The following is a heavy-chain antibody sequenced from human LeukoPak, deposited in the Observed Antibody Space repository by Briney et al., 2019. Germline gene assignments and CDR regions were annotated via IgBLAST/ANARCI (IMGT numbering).Heavy chain of an antibody. CDR1: GFTFSSYA. D-gene: IGHD6-19*01. CDR3: ARFSSGWYRGIYYHGMDV. V-gene: IGHV4-34*01. CDR2: INHSGST. J-gene: IGHJ6*02. Sequence: GSLRLSCAASGFTFSSYAMSWIRQPPGKGLEWIGEINHSGSTNYNPSLKSRVTISVDTSKNQFSLKLSSVTAADTAVYYCARFSSGWYRGIYYHGMDVWGQGTTVTVSS.